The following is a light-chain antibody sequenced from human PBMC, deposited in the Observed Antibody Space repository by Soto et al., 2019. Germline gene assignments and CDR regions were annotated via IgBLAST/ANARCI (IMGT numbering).Light chain of an antibody. V-gene: IGKV3-11*01. CDR2: DAS. Sequence: EIVLTQSPATLSLSPGERATLSCRASQSVSSYLAWYQQKPGQAPRLLIYDASNRATGIPARFSGSGSGTDFSLTISSLEPADFAVSYCQQRSNWPIFTFGPGTKVDIK. CDR3: QQRSNWPIFT. CDR1: QSVSSY. J-gene: IGKJ3*01.